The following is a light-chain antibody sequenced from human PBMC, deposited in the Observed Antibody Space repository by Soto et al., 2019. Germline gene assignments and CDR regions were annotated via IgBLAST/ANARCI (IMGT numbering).Light chain of an antibody. V-gene: IGKV3-20*01. CDR1: QSVSSYY. CDR2: GAS. J-gene: IGKJ5*01. Sequence: EIVLTQSPGTLSLSPGERATLSCRASQSVSSYYLAWYQQKPGQTPRLLIYGASSRATGIPDRFSGSGSGTDVTLTISRLEPDDFAVYYCQQYGSSPQPITFGQGTRLEIK. CDR3: QQYGSSPQPIT.